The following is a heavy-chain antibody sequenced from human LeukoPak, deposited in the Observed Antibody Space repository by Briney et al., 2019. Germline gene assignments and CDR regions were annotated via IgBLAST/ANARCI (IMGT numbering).Heavy chain of an antibody. Sequence: SETLSLTCAVSGGSISSSSYYWGWLRQPPGKGLDWIGSIYYSGSTYYNLTLKRRVTISVDTSTNQFSLKLSSVAAADTAVYYCARHAYRFLEWLPPTIYGMDVWGQGTTVTVSS. V-gene: IGHV4-39*01. CDR2: IYYSGST. CDR3: ARHAYRFLEWLPPTIYGMDV. D-gene: IGHD3-3*01. J-gene: IGHJ6*02. CDR1: GGSISSSSYY.